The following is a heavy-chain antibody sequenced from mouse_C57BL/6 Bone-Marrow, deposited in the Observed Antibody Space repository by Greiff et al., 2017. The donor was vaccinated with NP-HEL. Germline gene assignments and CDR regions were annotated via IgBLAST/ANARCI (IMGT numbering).Heavy chain of an antibody. J-gene: IGHJ2*01. Sequence: QVQLKQSGAELARPGASVKLSCKASGYTFTSYGISWVKQRTGQGLEWIGEIYPRSGNTYYNEKFKGKATLTADKSSSTAYMELRSLTSEDSAVYFCARVLRYKDYFDYWGQGTTLTVSS. CDR1: GYTFTSYG. CDR2: IYPRSGNT. V-gene: IGHV1-81*01. D-gene: IGHD1-1*01. CDR3: ARVLRYKDYFDY.